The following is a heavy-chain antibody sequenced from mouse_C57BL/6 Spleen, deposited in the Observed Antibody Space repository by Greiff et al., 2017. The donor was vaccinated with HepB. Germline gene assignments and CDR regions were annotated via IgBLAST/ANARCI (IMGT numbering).Heavy chain of an antibody. CDR1: GFTFSDYG. CDR3: ARQYYGSSYVYYWYFDV. CDR2: ISSGSSTI. V-gene: IGHV5-17*01. J-gene: IGHJ1*03. D-gene: IGHD1-1*01. Sequence: EVKVVESGGGLVKPGGSLKLSCAASGFTFSDYGMHWVRQAPEKGLEWVAYISSGSSTIYYADTVKGRFTISRDNAKNTLFLQMTSLRSEDTAMYYCARQYYGSSYVYYWYFDVWGTGTTVTVSS.